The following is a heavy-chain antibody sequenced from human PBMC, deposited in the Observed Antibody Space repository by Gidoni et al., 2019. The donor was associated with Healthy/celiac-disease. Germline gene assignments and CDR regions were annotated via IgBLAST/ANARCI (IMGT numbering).Heavy chain of an antibody. CDR3: AKDQFYGDYGGKMDV. CDR2: ISYDGSNK. V-gene: IGHV3-30*18. J-gene: IGHJ6*04. D-gene: IGHD4-17*01. Sequence: QVQPVESGGGVVQPGRPLRLSCAASGLPFSSYGMHWVRQAPGKGLEWVAVISYDGSNKYYADSVKGRFTISRDNSKNTLYLQMNSLRAEDTAVYYCAKDQFYGDYGGKMDVWGKGTTVTVSS. CDR1: GLPFSSYG.